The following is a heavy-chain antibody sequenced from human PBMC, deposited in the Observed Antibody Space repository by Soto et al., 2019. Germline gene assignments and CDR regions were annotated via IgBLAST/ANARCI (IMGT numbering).Heavy chain of an antibody. CDR3: ARRAYNYANRDV. J-gene: IGHJ6*02. D-gene: IGHD5-18*01. Sequence: QVQLVQSGAEVKKPGASVKVSCETSGYTFTTYYMHWVRRAPGQGLEWMGMINPSGGSTSYAQKFQGGVTMTRDTSTRTIYMERSSLRRDDTAIYYWARRAYNYANRDVWGQGTTVTFSS. CDR2: INPSGGST. CDR1: GYTFTTYY. V-gene: IGHV1-46*01.